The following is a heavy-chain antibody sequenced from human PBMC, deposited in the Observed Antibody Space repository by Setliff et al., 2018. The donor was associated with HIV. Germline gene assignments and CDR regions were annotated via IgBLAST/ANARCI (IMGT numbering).Heavy chain of an antibody. CDR3: ARDPAVASREVAFDI. CDR1: GGSISSGNSY. CDR2: IYYSGNT. Sequence: PSETLSLTCTVSGGSISSGNSYWSWIRQPPGKGLEWIAYIYYSGNTYYNPSLKSRATISVDTSKNQFSLKLNSVTVADTAVYYCARDPAVASREVAFDIWGQGTMVTVSS. D-gene: IGHD2-21*01. V-gene: IGHV4-30-4*08. J-gene: IGHJ3*02.